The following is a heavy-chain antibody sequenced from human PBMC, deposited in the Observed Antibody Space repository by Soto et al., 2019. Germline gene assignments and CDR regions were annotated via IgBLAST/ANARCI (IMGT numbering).Heavy chain of an antibody. J-gene: IGHJ4*02. CDR2: IYHSGST. CDR3: ARERRPAAPLDY. D-gene: IGHD2-2*01. Sequence: PSVTLSLTCAVSGYSISSGYYWGWIRQPPGKGLEWIGSIYHSGSTYYNPSLKSRVTISVDTSKNQFSLKLSSVTAADTAVYYCARERRPAAPLDYWGQGTLVTVS. V-gene: IGHV4-38-2*02. CDR1: GYSISSGYY.